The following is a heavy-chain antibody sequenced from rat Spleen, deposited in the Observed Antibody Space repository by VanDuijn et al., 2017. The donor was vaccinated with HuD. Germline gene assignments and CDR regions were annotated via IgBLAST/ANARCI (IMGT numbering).Heavy chain of an antibody. CDR1: AYSIISSYR. D-gene: IGHD1-10*01. V-gene: IGHV3-3*01. Sequence: VQLQESGPGLVKPSQSLSLTCSVTAYSIISSYRWNWIRKFPGNKLEWMGHLNSAGTTSYNPSLKSRISITRDTSKTQFFLHVNSVSTEDTATYYCARSRYNNYVMDAWGQGASVTVSA. CDR3: ARSRYNNYVMDA. J-gene: IGHJ4*01. CDR2: LNSAGTT.